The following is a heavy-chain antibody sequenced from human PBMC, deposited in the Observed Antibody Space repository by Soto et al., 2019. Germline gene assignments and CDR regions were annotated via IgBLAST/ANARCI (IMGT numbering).Heavy chain of an antibody. J-gene: IGHJ5*02. V-gene: IGHV5-51*01. Sequence: GELLKISCKGSGYSFTSYWIGWVRQMTGKGLEWMGIIYPGDSDTRYSPSFQGQVTISADKSISTAYLQWSSLKASDTAMYYCARRGHCISTSCYGERWFDPWGQGTLVTVSS. D-gene: IGHD2-2*01. CDR1: GYSFTSYW. CDR3: ARRGHCISTSCYGERWFDP. CDR2: IYPGDSDT.